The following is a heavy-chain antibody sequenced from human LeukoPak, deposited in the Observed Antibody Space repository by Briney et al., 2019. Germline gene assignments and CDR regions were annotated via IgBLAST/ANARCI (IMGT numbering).Heavy chain of an antibody. CDR1: GFTFNNYG. J-gene: IGHJ4*02. V-gene: IGHV3-30*18. CDR3: AKGPLRGTAAAIDS. Sequence: GGSLRLSCAASGFTFNNYGMHWVRQAPGKGLEWVAVISYDGRNKHYPDSVKGRFTISRDISTDTLWLQMDSLRTEDTAVYYCAKGPLRGTAAAIDSWGQGPLVTV. D-gene: IGHD2-2*01. CDR2: ISYDGRNK.